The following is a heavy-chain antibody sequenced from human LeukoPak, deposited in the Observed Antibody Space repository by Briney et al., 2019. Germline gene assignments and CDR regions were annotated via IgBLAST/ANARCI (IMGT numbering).Heavy chain of an antibody. CDR1: GFTFSDYY. J-gene: IGHJ6*03. Sequence: PGGSLRLSCAASGFTFSDYYMSWIRQAPGKGLEWVSYISSSGSTIYYADSVKGRFTISRDNAKNSLYLQMNSLRAEDTAVYYCAAVIGYCSGGSCYGGYYYYYMDVWGKGTTVTVSS. CDR2: ISSSGSTI. D-gene: IGHD2-15*01. V-gene: IGHV3-11*04. CDR3: AAVIGYCSGGSCYGGYYYYYMDV.